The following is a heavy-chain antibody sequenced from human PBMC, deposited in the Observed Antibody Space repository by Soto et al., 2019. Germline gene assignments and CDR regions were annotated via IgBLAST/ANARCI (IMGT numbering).Heavy chain of an antibody. CDR1: GYTFPGYY. J-gene: IGHJ4*02. D-gene: IGHD3-22*01. CDR2: INPNSGDT. V-gene: IGHV1-2*02. Sequence: PSVQVSCKASGYTFPGYYIHGVRQAPGQGLEWMGWINPNSGDTNYAQNFQGRVTLTRNTSISTAYMELSRLKSDDTALYYCATRGPYYFDSNSYYRLIEDYFDYWGQGTLVTVSS. CDR3: ATRGPYYFDSNSYYRLIEDYFDY.